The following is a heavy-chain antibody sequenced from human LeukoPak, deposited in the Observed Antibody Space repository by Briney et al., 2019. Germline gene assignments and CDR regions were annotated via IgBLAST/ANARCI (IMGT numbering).Heavy chain of an antibody. CDR2: ISSAGGTI. D-gene: IGHD4-17*01. CDR1: GFSFIDYY. CDR3: ARDTTTGIDY. Sequence: KSGGSLRLSCAASGFSFIDYYMTWIRQAPGKGLEWVSYISSAGGTISYADSVKGRFTISRDNAKNTLYLQMNSLRAEDTAVYYCARDTTTGIDYWGQGTLVTVSS. J-gene: IGHJ4*02. V-gene: IGHV3-11*04.